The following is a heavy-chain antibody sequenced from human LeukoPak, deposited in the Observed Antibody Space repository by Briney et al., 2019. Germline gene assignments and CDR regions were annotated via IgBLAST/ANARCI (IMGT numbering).Heavy chain of an antibody. CDR1: GFTFSSYA. J-gene: IGHJ4*02. CDR3: ARSNCNSCYLGVWYYFDY. D-gene: IGHD1/OR15-1a*01. V-gene: IGHV3-23*01. CDR2: ISGDSGTT. Sequence: GGSLRLSCAASGFTFSSYAMSWVRQGPGKGLEWVSAISGDSGTTLYTDSARGRFSISRDNSRNTLYLQLNSLRAEDTAVYYCARSNCNSCYLGVWYYFDYWGQGTLVTVSS.